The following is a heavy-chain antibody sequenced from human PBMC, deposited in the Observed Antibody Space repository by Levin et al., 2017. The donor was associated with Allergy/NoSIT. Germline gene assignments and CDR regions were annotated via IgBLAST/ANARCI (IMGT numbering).Heavy chain of an antibody. D-gene: IGHD2-2*01. Sequence: GESLKISCAASGFTFSSYAMSWVRQAPGKGLEWVSAISGSGGSTYYADSVKGRFTISRDNSKNTLYLQMNSLRAEDTAVYYCAKDPEPWAGYCSSTSCLSGVDYWGQGTLVTVSS. CDR2: ISGSGGST. CDR3: AKDPEPWAGYCSSTSCLSGVDY. J-gene: IGHJ4*02. V-gene: IGHV3-23*01. CDR1: GFTFSSYA.